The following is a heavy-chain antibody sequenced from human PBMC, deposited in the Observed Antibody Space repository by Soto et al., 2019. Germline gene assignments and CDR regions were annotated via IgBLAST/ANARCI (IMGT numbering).Heavy chain of an antibody. CDR2: ISSSSSYI. CDR1: GFTFSSYS. D-gene: IGHD4-17*01. V-gene: IGHV3-21*01. CDR3: ARVEDGDYDSYYYYMDV. Sequence: GGSLRLSCAASGFTFSSYSMNWVRQAPGKGLEWVSSISSSSSYIYYADSVKGRFTISRDNAKNSLYLQMNSLGAEDTAVYYCARVEDGDYDSYYYYMDVWGKGTTVTVSS. J-gene: IGHJ6*03.